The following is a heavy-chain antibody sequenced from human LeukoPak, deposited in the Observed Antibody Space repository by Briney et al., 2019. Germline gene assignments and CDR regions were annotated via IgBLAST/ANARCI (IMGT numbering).Heavy chain of an antibody. CDR3: ATYCSSTSCYSPCYYYGMDV. CDR2: ISAYNGNK. D-gene: IGHD2-2*01. J-gene: IGHJ6*02. CDR1: GYTFTSYG. V-gene: IGHV1-18*01. Sequence: GASVKVSCKASGYTFTSYGISWVRQAPGQGLEWMGWISAYNGNKNYAQKLQGRVTMTTDTSTSTPYMELRSLRSDDTAVYYCATYCSSTSCYSPCYYYGMDVWGQGTTVTVSS.